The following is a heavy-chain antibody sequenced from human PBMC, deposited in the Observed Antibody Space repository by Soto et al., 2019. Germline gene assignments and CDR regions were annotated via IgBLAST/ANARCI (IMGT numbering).Heavy chain of an antibody. V-gene: IGHV3-9*01. J-gene: IGHJ6*02. CDR3: AKVHSGWRTKDYFDYGMDV. D-gene: IGHD6-19*01. CDR1: GFTFDDYA. CDR2: ISWNSGSI. Sequence: GGSLRLSCAASGFTFDDYAMHWVRQAPGKGLEWVSGISWNSGSIGYADSVKGRFTISRDNAKNSLYLQMNSLRAEDTALYYCAKVHSGWRTKDYFDYGMDVWGQGTTVTVSS.